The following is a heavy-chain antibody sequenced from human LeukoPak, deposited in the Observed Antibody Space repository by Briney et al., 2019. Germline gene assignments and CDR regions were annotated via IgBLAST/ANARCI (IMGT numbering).Heavy chain of an antibody. D-gene: IGHD3-10*01. CDR3: ARGLDPLLLWFGDRGDWFDP. CDR2: MNPNSGNT. V-gene: IGHV1-8*02. Sequence: ASVKVSCKASGYTFTGYYMHWVRQATGQGLEWMGWMNPNSGNTGYAQKFQGRVTMTRNTSISTAYMELSSLRSEDTAVYYCARGLDPLLLWFGDRGDWFDPWGQGTLVTVSS. CDR1: GYTFTGYY. J-gene: IGHJ5*02.